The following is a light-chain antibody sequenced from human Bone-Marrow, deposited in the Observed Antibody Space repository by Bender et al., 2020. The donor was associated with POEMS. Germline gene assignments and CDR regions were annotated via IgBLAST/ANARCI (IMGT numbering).Light chain of an antibody. J-gene: IGLJ1*01. CDR3: SSVANTSTFL. CDR2: SNY. CDR1: DSNFGGNN. V-gene: IGLV1-44*01. Sequence: QSVLTQPPSASGTPGQSVIISCSGTDSNFGGNNVNWYQHLPGTAPRLVVYSNYQRPSGVPARFSGSKSGTSASLAISDIQSEDEGDYYCSSVANTSTFLFGGGTKVTVL.